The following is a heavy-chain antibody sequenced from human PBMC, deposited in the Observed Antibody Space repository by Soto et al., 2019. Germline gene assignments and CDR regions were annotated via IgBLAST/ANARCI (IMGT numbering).Heavy chain of an antibody. V-gene: IGHV1-18*01. CDR1: GYTFSAYG. CDR3: AREPPETPPDY. CDR2: ISSKNGNT. Sequence: QVQLVQSGADVKKPGASVKVSCKASGYTFSAYGVIWVRQAPGQGLEWMGWISSKNGNTNFAQKFRGRVTMTTDPSTSTVYMELRSLRPDDTAVYYCAREPPETPPDYWGQGTLVTVSS. J-gene: IGHJ4*02.